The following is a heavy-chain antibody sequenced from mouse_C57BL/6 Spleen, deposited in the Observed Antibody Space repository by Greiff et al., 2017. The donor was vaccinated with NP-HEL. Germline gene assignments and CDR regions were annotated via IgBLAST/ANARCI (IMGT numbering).Heavy chain of an antibody. D-gene: IGHD4-1*01. CDR1: GYTFTNYW. Sequence: QVQLKESGAELVRPGTSVKMSCKASGYTFTNYWIGWAKQRPGHGLEWIGDIYPGGGYTNYNEKFKGKATLTADKSSSTAYMQFSSLTSEDSAIYYCARGTGDYWGQGTTLTVSS. V-gene: IGHV1-63*01. CDR2: IYPGGGYT. J-gene: IGHJ2*01. CDR3: ARGTGDY.